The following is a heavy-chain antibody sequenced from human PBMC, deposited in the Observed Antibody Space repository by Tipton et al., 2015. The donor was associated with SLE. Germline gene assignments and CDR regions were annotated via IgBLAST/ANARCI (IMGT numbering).Heavy chain of an antibody. CDR2: IYPVNSAI. Sequence: QLVQSGAEVKKPGESLKISCKASGYSLSSHWIAWVRQMPGKGLEWMGMIYPVNSAIRYSPPFQGQVTISLDKSISTAFLQWSSLKDSDSAMYYCARSGYSGYDYDAFDMWGQGTMLTVSS. D-gene: IGHD5-12*01. CDR3: ARSGYSGYDYDAFDM. V-gene: IGHV5-51*03. J-gene: IGHJ3*02. CDR1: GYSLSSHW.